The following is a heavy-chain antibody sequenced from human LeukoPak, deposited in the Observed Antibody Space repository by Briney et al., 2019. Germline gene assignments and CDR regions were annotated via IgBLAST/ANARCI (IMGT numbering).Heavy chain of an antibody. CDR3: AKITKATTPNY. CDR1: GFIVSGDF. Sequence: GGSLRLSCAASGFIVSGDFMSWVRQASGRGLEWVSGITDSGRKTYYADSAKGRFSISRDNSKNTVYLQMSDLRAEDTAVYYCAKITKATTPNYWGQGTLVTVSS. V-gene: IGHV3-23*01. J-gene: IGHJ4*02. CDR2: ITDSGRKT. D-gene: IGHD4-17*01.